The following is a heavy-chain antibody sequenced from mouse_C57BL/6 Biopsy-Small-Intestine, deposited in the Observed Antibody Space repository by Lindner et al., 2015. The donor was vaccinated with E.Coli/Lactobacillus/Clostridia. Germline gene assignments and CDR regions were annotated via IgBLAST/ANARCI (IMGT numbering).Heavy chain of an antibody. CDR3: TTDYSNY. Sequence: VQLQESGAELVRPGASVKLSCTASGFKIKDYQFHWVKQRPEQGLEWIGRIDPEDGDTEYAPKFQGKATMTADTSSKKVYLQISSLTSEDTAVYYCTTDYSNYWGQGTTLTVSS. CDR2: IDPEDGDT. D-gene: IGHD2-5*01. CDR1: GFKIKDYQ. V-gene: IGHV14-1*01. J-gene: IGHJ2*01.